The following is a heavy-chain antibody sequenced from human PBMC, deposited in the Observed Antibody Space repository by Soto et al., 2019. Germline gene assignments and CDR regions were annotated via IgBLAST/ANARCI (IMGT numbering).Heavy chain of an antibody. V-gene: IGHV3-23*01. CDR3: ARGSSDSYPGSPIFDL. CDR2: TTDNDGDR. CDR1: GIAFRSRA. D-gene: IGHD3-10*01. Sequence: VRLFCVASGIAFRSRAMSWGRQAPVEGLEWVSVTTDNDGDRKYADSVRGRFTISRDNSKNTLYLQMSSLRAEDSAVYYCARGSSDSYPGSPIFDLWGRGTRVTVSS. J-gene: IGHJ4*02.